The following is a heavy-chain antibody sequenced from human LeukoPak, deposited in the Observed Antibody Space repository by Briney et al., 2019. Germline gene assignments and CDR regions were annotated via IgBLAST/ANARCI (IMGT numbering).Heavy chain of an antibody. CDR2: ISGSGGST. Sequence: GGSLRLSCASSGFTFSSYAMSWVRQAPGKGLEWVSAISGSGGSTYYADSVKGRFAISRDNSKNTLYLQMNSLRAEDTAVYYCAKEPYGSGSWGWFDPWGQGTLVTVSS. V-gene: IGHV3-23*01. CDR3: AKEPYGSGSWGWFDP. CDR1: GFTFSSYA. D-gene: IGHD3-10*01. J-gene: IGHJ5*02.